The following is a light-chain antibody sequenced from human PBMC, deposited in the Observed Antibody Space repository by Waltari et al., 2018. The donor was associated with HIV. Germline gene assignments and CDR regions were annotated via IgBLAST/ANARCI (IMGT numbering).Light chain of an antibody. CDR3: QQYSRRYT. CDR2: KAS. V-gene: IGKV1-5*03. J-gene: IGKJ2*01. Sequence: DIQMTQSPSTLSASVGDRVTITCRASQSIDSWLAWYQQKPGKPPKLLIYKASSLETGVPSRFGAYGSWTEFTLTIRSLQPDDFATYYCQQYSRRYTFGQGTKLEI. CDR1: QSIDSW.